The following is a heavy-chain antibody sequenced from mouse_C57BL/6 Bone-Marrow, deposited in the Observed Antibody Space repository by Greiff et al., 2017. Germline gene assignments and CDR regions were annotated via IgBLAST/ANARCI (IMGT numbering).Heavy chain of an antibody. V-gene: IGHV5-17*01. J-gene: IGHJ3*01. CDR3: ARGWPFAY. D-gene: IGHD2-3*01. CDR2: ISSGSSTI. Sequence: EVKLVESGGGLVKPGGSLKLSCAASGFTFSDYGMHWVRQAPEKGLEVVAYISSGSSTIYYADTVKGRFTISRDNAKNTLFLQMTSLRSEDTAMYYCARGWPFAYWGQGTLVTVSA. CDR1: GFTFSDYG.